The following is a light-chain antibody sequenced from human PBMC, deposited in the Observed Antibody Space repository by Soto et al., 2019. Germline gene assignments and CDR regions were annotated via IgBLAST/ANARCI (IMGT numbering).Light chain of an antibody. CDR1: SSDVGGYDY. Sequence: QSALTQPPSASGSPGQSVTISCTGTSSDVGGYDYVSWYQQHPGKAPKLLIYEVSKGPSGVPDRFSGSKSGNTASLTVSGLQAEDEADYYCSSYAGSSKVGVFGGGTKLTVL. CDR3: SSYAGSSKVGV. J-gene: IGLJ2*01. V-gene: IGLV2-8*01. CDR2: EVS.